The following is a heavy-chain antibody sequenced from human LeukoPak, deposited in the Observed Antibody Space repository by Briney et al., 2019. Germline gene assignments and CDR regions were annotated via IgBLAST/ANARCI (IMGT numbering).Heavy chain of an antibody. CDR2: IWSDGSNK. CDR3: ARDAVSWEYSYSY. Sequence: GGSLRLSCTASGFTFSSYGMHWVRQAPGKGLEWGAVIWSDGSNKYYADSVKGRFTISRDNAKNSLYLQMNSLRAEDTAVYYCARDAVSWEYSYSYWGQGTLVTVSS. V-gene: IGHV3-33*01. J-gene: IGHJ4*02. CDR1: GFTFSSYG. D-gene: IGHD5-18*01.